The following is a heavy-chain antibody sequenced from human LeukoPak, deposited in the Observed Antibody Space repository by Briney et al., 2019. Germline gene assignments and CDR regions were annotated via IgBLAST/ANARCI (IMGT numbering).Heavy chain of an antibody. CDR1: GFTFSSYA. J-gene: IGHJ4*02. Sequence: GGSLRLSCSASGFTFSSYAMHWVRRAPGKGLEFGSAISPNGGSTYYADSEKGRFTISRDNSKNTLYLQMSSLRAEDTAVYYCVKTLGSSREGFDYWGQGTLVTVSS. D-gene: IGHD1-26*01. CDR3: VKTLGSSREGFDY. V-gene: IGHV3-64D*08. CDR2: ISPNGGST.